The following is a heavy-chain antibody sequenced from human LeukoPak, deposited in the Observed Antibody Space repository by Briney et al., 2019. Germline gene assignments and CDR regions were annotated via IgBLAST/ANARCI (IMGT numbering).Heavy chain of an antibody. CDR1: GFTVSSSF. CDR3: AREVGYGYTFDY. D-gene: IGHD5-18*01. CDR2: VYGGGST. J-gene: IGHJ4*02. Sequence: GGSLRLSCAASGFTVSSSFMSWVRQAPGKGLEWVSVVYGGGSTYYADSVKGRFTISRDNAKNSLYLQMNSLRAEDTAVYYCAREVGYGYTFDYWGQGTLVTVSS. V-gene: IGHV3-53*01.